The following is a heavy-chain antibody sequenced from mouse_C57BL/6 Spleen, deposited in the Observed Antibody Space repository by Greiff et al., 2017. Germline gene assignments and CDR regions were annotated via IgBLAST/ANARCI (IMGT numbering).Heavy chain of an antibody. CDR3: ARWGGLYDGYYGYFDV. Sequence: QVQLQQPGAELVMPGASVKLSCKASGYTFTSYWMHWVKQRPGQGLEWIGEIDPSDSYTNYNQKFKGKSTLTVDKSSITAYMQLSSLTSEDSAVYYCARWGGLYDGYYGYFDVWGTGTTVTVSA. CDR2: IDPSDSYT. CDR1: GYTFTSYW. J-gene: IGHJ1*03. D-gene: IGHD2-3*01. V-gene: IGHV1-69*01.